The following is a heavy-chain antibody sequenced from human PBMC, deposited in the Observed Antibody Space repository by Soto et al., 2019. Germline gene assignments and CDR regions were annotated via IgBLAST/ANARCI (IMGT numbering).Heavy chain of an antibody. Sequence: QVQLVQSGAEVKKPGSSVKVSCKASGGTLSSYTISWVRQAPGQGLEWMGRIIPILGIANYAQKFQGRVTITADKSTSTAYMELGSLRSEDTAVYFCATTRGRQQLAPHFFWGRGSLVTVSS. J-gene: IGHJ4*02. V-gene: IGHV1-69*02. CDR3: ATTRGRQQLAPHFF. CDR2: IIPILGIA. CDR1: GGTLSSYT. D-gene: IGHD6-13*01.